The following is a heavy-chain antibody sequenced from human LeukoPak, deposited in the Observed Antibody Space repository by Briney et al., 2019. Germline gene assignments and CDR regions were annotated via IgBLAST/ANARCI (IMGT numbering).Heavy chain of an antibody. V-gene: IGHV4-59*01. CDR3: ARSKDILTGYCFDY. Sequence: SETLSLTCTVSGGSISSYYWSWIRQPPGKGLEWIGYLYYSGTTYYNPSLKSRVTISVDTSKNQFSLKLSSVTAADTAVYYCARSKDILTGYCFDYWGQGTLVTVSS. J-gene: IGHJ4*02. CDR1: GGSISSYY. CDR2: LYYSGTT. D-gene: IGHD3-9*01.